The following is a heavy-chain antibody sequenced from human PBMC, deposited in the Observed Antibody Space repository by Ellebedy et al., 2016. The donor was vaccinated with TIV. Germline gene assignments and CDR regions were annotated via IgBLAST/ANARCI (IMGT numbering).Heavy chain of an antibody. Sequence: ASVKVSCKASGYTFTGYYMHWVRQAPGQGLEWMGWINPNSGGTNYAQKFQGRVTMTRDTSISTAYMELSRLRSDDTAVYYCARDQRGPYSSSWYGRWFDPWGRGTLVTVSS. CDR3: ARDQRGPYSSSWYGRWFDP. J-gene: IGHJ2*01. V-gene: IGHV1-2*02. CDR2: INPNSGGT. D-gene: IGHD6-13*01. CDR1: GYTFTGYY.